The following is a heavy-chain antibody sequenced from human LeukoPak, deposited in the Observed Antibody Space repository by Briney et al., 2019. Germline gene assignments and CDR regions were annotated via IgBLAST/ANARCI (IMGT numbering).Heavy chain of an antibody. D-gene: IGHD3-3*01. Sequence: PGGSLRLSCGASGFTFSSYSMNWVRQAPGKGLEWVSSISSSSSYIYYADSVKGRFTISRDNAKNSLYLQMNSLRAEDTAVYYCARDRLELRFLEWLQYYYYYGMDVWGQGTTVTVSS. V-gene: IGHV3-21*01. J-gene: IGHJ6*02. CDR1: GFTFSSYS. CDR2: ISSSSSYI. CDR3: ARDRLELRFLEWLQYYYYYGMDV.